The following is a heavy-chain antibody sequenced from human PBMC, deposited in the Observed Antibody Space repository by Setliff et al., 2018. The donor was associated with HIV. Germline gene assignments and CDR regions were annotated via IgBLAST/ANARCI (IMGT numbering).Heavy chain of an antibody. CDR3: ARVFYSRGSGYYKGLDY. V-gene: IGHV1-46*01. Sequence: ASVKVSCKASGYTFTCYYMHWVRQAPGQGLEWMGIINPSDGSTSYAQKFQGRVTMTRDTSTSTVYMELSSLRSEDTALYYCARVFYSRGSGYYKGLDYWGQGTLVTVSS. D-gene: IGHD3-3*01. J-gene: IGHJ4*02. CDR2: INPSDGST. CDR1: GYTFTCYY.